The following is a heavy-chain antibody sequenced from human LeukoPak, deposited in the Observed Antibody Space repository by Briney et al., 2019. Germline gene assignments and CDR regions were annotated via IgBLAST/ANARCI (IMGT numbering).Heavy chain of an antibody. CDR2: IIPIFGTA. D-gene: IGHD6-13*01. Sequence: ASVKVSCKASGGTFSSYAISWVRQAPGQGLEWMGGIIPIFGTANYAQKFQGRVTITTDESTSTAYMELSSLRSEDTAVYYCARQSEAIAAGDFDYWGQGTLVTVSS. CDR3: ARQSEAIAAGDFDY. V-gene: IGHV1-69*05. J-gene: IGHJ4*02. CDR1: GGTFSSYA.